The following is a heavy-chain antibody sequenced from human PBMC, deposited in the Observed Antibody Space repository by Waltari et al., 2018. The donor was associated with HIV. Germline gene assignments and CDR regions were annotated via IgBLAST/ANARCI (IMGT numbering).Heavy chain of an antibody. CDR1: GGPISSSSYS. V-gene: IGHV4-39*01. Sequence: QLQLQESGPGLGKPSETLSLTCTVSGGPISSSSYSWGWHRQPPGKGLEWMGSIYYSGSTYYNPSLKSRVTISVDTSKNQFSLKLSSVTAADTAVYYCARRGDYSNTEPHWGQGTLVTVSS. CDR2: IYYSGST. J-gene: IGHJ4*02. CDR3: ARRGDYSNTEPH. D-gene: IGHD4-4*01.